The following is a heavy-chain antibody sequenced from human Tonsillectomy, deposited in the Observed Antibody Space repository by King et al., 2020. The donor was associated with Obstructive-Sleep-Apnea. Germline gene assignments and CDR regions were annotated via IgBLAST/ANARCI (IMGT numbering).Heavy chain of an antibody. J-gene: IGHJ6*02. CDR1: GGSISSYS. CDR3: ARDVPYDWLVPYYYYGMDV. D-gene: IGHD3-9*01. V-gene: IGHV4-4*07. CDR2: MFTSGST. Sequence: QLQESGPGLVKPSETLSLTCTVSGGSISSYSWAWIRQPAGEGLEWIGRMFTSGSTNCNPSLKSRVTMSVDTSQTQFSLKLSSVTAADTAVYYCARDVPYDWLVPYYYYGMDVWGQGTTVTVSS.